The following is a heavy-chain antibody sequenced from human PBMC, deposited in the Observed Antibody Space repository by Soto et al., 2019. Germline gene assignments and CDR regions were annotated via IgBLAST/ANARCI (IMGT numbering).Heavy chain of an antibody. V-gene: IGHV4-31*03. J-gene: IGHJ4*02. CDR3: ARDMSGYCSGESCYYGIDY. Sequence: PSETLSLTCTVSGGSVSSAGYYWSWIRQHPGGGLEWIGYIYYSGSTDYNPSLKSRVTISVDMSKNQFSLKLRSVTAADTAVYYCARDMSGYCSGESCYYGIDYWAQAILVTVSS. CDR2: IYYSGST. D-gene: IGHD2-15*01. CDR1: GGSVSSAGYY.